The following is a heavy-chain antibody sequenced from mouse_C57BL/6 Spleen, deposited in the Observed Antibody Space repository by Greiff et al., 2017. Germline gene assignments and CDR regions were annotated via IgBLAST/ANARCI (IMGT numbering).Heavy chain of an antibody. CDR1: GFTFSSYA. CDR2: ISDGGSYT. V-gene: IGHV5-4*01. CDR3: ATDRGSSYGFAY. J-gene: IGHJ3*01. Sequence: EVQVVESGGGLVKPGGSLKLSCAASGFTFSSYAMSWVRQTPEKRLEWVATISDGGSYTYYPDNVKVRFTISRDNAKNNLYLQMRHLKSEDTAMYYCATDRGSSYGFAYWGQGTLVTVSA. D-gene: IGHD1-1*01.